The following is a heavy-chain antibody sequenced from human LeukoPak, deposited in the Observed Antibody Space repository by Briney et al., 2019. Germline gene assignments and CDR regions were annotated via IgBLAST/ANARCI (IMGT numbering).Heavy chain of an antibody. D-gene: IGHD3-22*01. V-gene: IGHV4-59*12. J-gene: IGHJ4*02. CDR1: GGSISSYY. Sequence: PSETLYLTCTVSGGSISSYYWSWIRQSPGKGLEWIGYISFSGSTNYNPSLKSRVTISVDRSKNQFSLKLSSVTAADTAVYYCASRITMISTHGHYFDYWGQGTLVTVSS. CDR3: ASRITMISTHGHYFDY. CDR2: ISFSGST.